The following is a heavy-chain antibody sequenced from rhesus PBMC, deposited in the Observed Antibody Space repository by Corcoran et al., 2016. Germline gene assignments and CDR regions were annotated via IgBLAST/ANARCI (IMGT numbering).Heavy chain of an antibody. CDR3: ARQRGGYSWVDY. CDR2: ISGSSRNH. V-gene: IGHV4-99*01. Sequence: QVQLQESGPGLVKPSETLSLTCAVSGYSISIGYYWGGIRQPPGKGLEYIGYISGSSRNHDNTPAHNSRVTISKDTSKNQFSLRLRCVTAADTAVYYCARQRGGYSWVDYWGQGVLVTVSS. CDR1: GYSISIGYY. J-gene: IGHJ4*01. D-gene: IGHD5-24*01.